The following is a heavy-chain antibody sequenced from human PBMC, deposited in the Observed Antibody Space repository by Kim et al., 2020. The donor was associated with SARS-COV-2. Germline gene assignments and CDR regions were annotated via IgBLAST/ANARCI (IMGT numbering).Heavy chain of an antibody. D-gene: IGHD1-1*01. V-gene: IGHV3-43*01. J-gene: IGHJ5*02. CDR3: AKDISTGTTRAKVSNWFDP. Sequence: RFTISRDNSKNSLYLQMNSLRTEDTALYYCAKDISTGTTRAKVSNWFDPWGQGTLVTVSS.